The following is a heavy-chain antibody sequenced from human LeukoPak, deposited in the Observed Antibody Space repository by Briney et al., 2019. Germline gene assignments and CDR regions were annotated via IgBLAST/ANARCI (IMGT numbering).Heavy chain of an antibody. CDR2: FDPEDGET. CDR3: ARDQYSSGWYGPYYYGMDV. V-gene: IGHV1-24*01. CDR1: GYTLTELS. D-gene: IGHD6-19*01. Sequence: ASVKVSCKVSGYTLTELSMHWVRQAPGKGLEWMGGFDPEDGETIYAQKFQGRVTMTEDTSTDTAYMELSSLRSEDTAVYYCARDQYSSGWYGPYYYGMDVWGQGTTVTVSS. J-gene: IGHJ6*02.